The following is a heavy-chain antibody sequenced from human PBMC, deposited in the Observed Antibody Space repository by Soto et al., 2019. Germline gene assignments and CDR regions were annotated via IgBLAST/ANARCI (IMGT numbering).Heavy chain of an antibody. J-gene: IGHJ4*02. CDR1: GDSVRSGSFY. V-gene: IGHV4-61*03. D-gene: IGHD2-2*01. CDR3: ARDSTAFVFDY. CDR2: IYYTGRT. Sequence: PSETLSLTCTFSGDSVRSGSFYWSWIRQPPGKGLEWIGYIYYTGRTSYNPSLKSRVTISIDPSKNHFALNLTSVTAADTAIYYCARDSTAFVFDYWGQGALVTVSS.